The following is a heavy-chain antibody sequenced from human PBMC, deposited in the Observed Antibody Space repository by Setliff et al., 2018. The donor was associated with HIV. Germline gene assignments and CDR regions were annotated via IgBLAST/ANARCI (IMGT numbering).Heavy chain of an antibody. CDR1: GYTFTGYH. CDR2: INPNIGGT. D-gene: IGHD3-3*01. Sequence: ASVKVSCKASGYTFTGYHIHWVRQAPGQGLEWMGWINPNIGGTNYAQKFLGRVTMTQDTSFTTAYLELSRLGSDDTAVYYCAADNYNCNSFDSWGQGSLVTVSS. CDR3: AADNYNCNSFDS. V-gene: IGHV1-2*02. J-gene: IGHJ4*02.